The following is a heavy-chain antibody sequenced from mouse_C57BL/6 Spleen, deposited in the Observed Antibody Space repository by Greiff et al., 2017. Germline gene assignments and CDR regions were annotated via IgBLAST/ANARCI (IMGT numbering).Heavy chain of an antibody. D-gene: IGHD1-1*01. CDR1: GFTFSSYT. J-gene: IGHJ1*03. V-gene: IGHV5-9*01. CDR3: ARDYYGSRGDWYFDV. Sequence: EVKLVESGGGLVKPGGSLKLSCAASGFTFSSYTMSWVRQTPEKRLEWVATISGGGGNTYYPDSVKGRFTISRDNAKNILYLQMSSLRSEDTALYYCARDYYGSRGDWYFDVWGTGTTVTVSS. CDR2: ISGGGGNT.